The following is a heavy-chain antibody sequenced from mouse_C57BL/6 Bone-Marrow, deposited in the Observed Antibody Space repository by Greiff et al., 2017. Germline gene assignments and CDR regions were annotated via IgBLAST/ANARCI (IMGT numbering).Heavy chain of an antibody. Sequence: VQLQQSGAELVRPGASVKLSCTASGFNIKDYYMHWVKQRPEQGLEWIGRIDPEDGDTEYAPKFQGKATMTADKSSSTAYMELRSLTSEDSAVYFCAREGWLLNYWGQGTPLTVSA. V-gene: IGHV14-1*01. J-gene: IGHJ2*01. CDR1: GFNIKDYY. D-gene: IGHD2-3*01. CDR3: AREGWLLNY. CDR2: IDPEDGDT.